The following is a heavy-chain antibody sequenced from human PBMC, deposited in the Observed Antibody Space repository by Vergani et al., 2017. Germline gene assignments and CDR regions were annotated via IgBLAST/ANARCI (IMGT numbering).Heavy chain of an antibody. CDR3: ASDTHSGQRADR. Sequence: QVQLQESGPGLVKSSETLSLTCSVSFDSIRNLYCNWIRQPPGKGLEWIGSIHYSENTNYNPSLKTRVTISVDTSKNQFSLTLTSVTAADTAVYYCASDTHSGQRADRWGQGILHTVTS. D-gene: IGHD6-19*01. V-gene: IGHV4-59*11. J-gene: IGHJ5*02. CDR1: FDSIRNLY. CDR2: IHYSENT.